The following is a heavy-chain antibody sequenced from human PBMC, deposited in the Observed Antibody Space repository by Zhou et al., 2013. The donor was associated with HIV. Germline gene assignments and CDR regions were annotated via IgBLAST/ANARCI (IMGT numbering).Heavy chain of an antibody. D-gene: IGHD2-15*01. J-gene: IGHJ3*02. CDR2: ISHIGGA. CDR3: ARRKWGGGSHAFDI. Sequence: QVQLQEWGAGFLKPSETLSLTCAVYGGSFSGHSWTWIRQSPGRGLEWVGEISHIGGASYNPSLKSRVTISVDTSKNQFSLNLNSVTAADTAMYYCARRKWGGGSHAFDIWGQGTKVTVSS. CDR1: GGSFSGHS. V-gene: IGHV4-34*01.